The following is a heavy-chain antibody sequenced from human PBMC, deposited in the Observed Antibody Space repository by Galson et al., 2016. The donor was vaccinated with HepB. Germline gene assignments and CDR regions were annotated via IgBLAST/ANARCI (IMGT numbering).Heavy chain of an antibody. CDR2: IQLDGTKQ. V-gene: IGHV3-7*01. D-gene: IGHD6-25*01. Sequence: SLRLSCAASGFTFSRYWMNWVRQAPGKGLEWVANIQLDGTKQYYVDSVKGRFAISRDNAKNSLYLQMNSLRVEDTAVYYCARDGLGTVAAASALGNWGQGTLVTVSS. CDR1: GFTFSRYW. J-gene: IGHJ4*02. CDR3: ARDGLGTVAAASALGN.